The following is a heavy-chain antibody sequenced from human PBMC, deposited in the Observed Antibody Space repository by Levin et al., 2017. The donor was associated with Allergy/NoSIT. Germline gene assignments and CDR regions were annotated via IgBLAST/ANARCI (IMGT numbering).Heavy chain of an antibody. Sequence: GGSLRLSCAASGFTFNSYWLTWVRQAPGKGLEWVANIRQDGSEKFYVDSVKGRFTISRDNAKNSLYLQMNSLRAEDTAVYYCARDLTYYSDSSGDYYDACELWGQGTMVRLF. V-gene: IGHV3-7*01. D-gene: IGHD3-22*01. J-gene: IGHJ3*01. CDR3: ARDLTYYSDSSGDYYDACEL. CDR2: IRQDGSEK. CDR1: GFTFNSYW.